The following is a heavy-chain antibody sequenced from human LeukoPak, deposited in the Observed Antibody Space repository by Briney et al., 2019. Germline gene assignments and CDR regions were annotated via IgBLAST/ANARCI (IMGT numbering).Heavy chain of an antibody. CDR2: ISWNSGSI. J-gene: IGHJ4*02. Sequence: GGSLRLSCAASGFTFDDYAMHWVRQAPGKGLEWVSGISWNSGSIGYADSVKGRFTISRDNAKNSLYLQMNSLRAEDTALYYCAKGSSGWPPDQFDYWGQGTLVTVSS. D-gene: IGHD6-19*01. CDR3: AKGSSGWPPDQFDY. CDR1: GFTFDDYA. V-gene: IGHV3-9*01.